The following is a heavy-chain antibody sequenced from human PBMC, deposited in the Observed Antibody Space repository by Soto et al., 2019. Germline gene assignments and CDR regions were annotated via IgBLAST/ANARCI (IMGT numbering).Heavy chain of an antibody. CDR3: ARIPGQWLVPPSDYYYYYGMDV. J-gene: IGHJ6*02. V-gene: IGHV2-26*01. D-gene: IGHD6-19*01. Sequence: QVTLKESGPVLVKPTETLTLTCTVSGFSLSNARMGVSWIRQPPGKALEWLAHIFSNDEKSYSTSLKSRLTISKDTSKSQVVLTMTNMDPVDTATYYCARIPGQWLVPPSDYYYYYGMDVWGQGTTVTVSS. CDR2: IFSNDEK. CDR1: GFSLSNARMG.